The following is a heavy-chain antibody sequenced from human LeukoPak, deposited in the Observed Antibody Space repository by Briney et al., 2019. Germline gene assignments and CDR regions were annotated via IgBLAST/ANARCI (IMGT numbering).Heavy chain of an antibody. CDR3: ARGLRVGNTGYYFDY. D-gene: IGHD1-26*01. J-gene: IGHJ4*02. CDR2: IYYSGTT. CDR1: GGSISSNF. V-gene: IGHV4-59*01. Sequence: PSETLSLTCTVSGGSISSNFWSWIRQPPGKGLEWIGYIYYSGTTSYNASLQSRVTMSIDTSKNQFSLNLNSVTAADTAVYYCARGLRVGNTGYYFDYWGQGTLITVSS.